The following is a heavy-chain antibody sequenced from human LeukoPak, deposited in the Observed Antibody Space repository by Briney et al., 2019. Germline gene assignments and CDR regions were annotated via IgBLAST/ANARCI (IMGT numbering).Heavy chain of an antibody. Sequence: SVKVSCKASGGTFSSYAISWVRQAPGQGLEWMGGIIPIFGTANYAQKFQGRVTITADESTSTAYMELSSLRSEDTAVYYCARDGTDYSNGPQYPYYFDYWGQGTLVTVSS. CDR3: ARDGTDYSNGPQYPYYFDY. CDR2: IIPIFGTA. CDR1: GGTFSSYA. J-gene: IGHJ4*02. V-gene: IGHV1-69*13. D-gene: IGHD4-11*01.